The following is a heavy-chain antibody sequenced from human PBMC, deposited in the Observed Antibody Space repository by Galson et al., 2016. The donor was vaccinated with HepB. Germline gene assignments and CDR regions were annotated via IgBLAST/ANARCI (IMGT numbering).Heavy chain of an antibody. CDR3: ARSPSDFFYNYGRDV. D-gene: IGHD3/OR15-3a*01. CDR2: IDGDDDS. V-gene: IGHV2-70*11. CDR1: GFSLTSGRMC. J-gene: IGHJ6*02. Sequence: PALVKPTQTLTLTCTFSGFSLTSGRMCVTWIRQPSGKALEWLARIDGDDDSYYNRSLRARLTIFKDTSKNQVVLTMTGMDPVDTATYFCARSPSDFFYNYGRDVWGQGTTVSVSS.